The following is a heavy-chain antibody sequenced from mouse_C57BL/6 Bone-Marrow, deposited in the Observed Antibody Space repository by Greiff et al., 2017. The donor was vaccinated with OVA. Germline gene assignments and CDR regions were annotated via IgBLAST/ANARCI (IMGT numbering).Heavy chain of an antibody. CDR1: GYSITSGYY. J-gene: IGHJ1*03. D-gene: IGHD1-1*01. V-gene: IGHV3-6*01. CDR2: ISYDGSN. Sequence: ESGPGLVKPSQSLSLTCSVTGYSITSGYYWNWIRQFPGNKLEWMGYISYDGSNNYNPSLKNRISITRDTSKNQFFLKLNSVTTEDTATYDCARGAITTVVRDFDVWGTGTTVTVSS. CDR3: ARGAITTVVRDFDV.